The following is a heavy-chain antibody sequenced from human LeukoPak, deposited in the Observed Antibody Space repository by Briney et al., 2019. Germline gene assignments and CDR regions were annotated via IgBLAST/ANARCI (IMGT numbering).Heavy chain of an antibody. CDR1: GFTFSDYS. D-gene: IGHD6-25*01. CDR3: TRDGSGFYYYYYMDV. V-gene: IGHV3-21*01. Sequence: PGGFLRLSCAASGFTFSDYSMNWVRQAPGKGLEWVASISTVSTYTFYAESLKGRISISRDNAKNSLILQMSSLRADDTAVYYCTRDGSGFYYYYYMDVWGKGTTVTVSS. CDR2: ISTVSTYT. J-gene: IGHJ6*03.